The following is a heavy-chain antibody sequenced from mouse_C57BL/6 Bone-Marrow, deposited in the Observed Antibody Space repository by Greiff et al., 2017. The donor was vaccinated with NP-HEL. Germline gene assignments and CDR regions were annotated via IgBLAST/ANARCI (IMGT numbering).Heavy chain of an antibody. Sequence: VQLQQPGTELVKPGASVKLSCKASGYTFTSYWMHWVKQRPGQGLEWIGNINPRNGGTIYNEKFKSKATLTVDKSSSTAYMQLSSLTSEDSAVYYCARKDYDYDVSAMDYWGQGTSVTVSS. V-gene: IGHV1-53*01. J-gene: IGHJ4*01. CDR2: INPRNGGT. CDR1: GYTFTSYW. CDR3: ARKDYDYDVSAMDY. D-gene: IGHD2-4*01.